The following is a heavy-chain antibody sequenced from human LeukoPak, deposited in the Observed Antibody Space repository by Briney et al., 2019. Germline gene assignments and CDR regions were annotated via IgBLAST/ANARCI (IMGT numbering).Heavy chain of an antibody. Sequence: PSETLSLTCAVYGGSFSGYYWSWIRQPPGKGLEWIGEINHSGGTNYNPSLKSRVTISVDTSKNQFSLKLSSVTAADTAVYYCARSRGYFDWTLWDYYFDYWGQGTLVTVSS. CDR1: GGSFSGYY. D-gene: IGHD3-9*01. CDR3: ARSRGYFDWTLWDYYFDY. CDR2: INHSGGT. J-gene: IGHJ4*02. V-gene: IGHV4-34*01.